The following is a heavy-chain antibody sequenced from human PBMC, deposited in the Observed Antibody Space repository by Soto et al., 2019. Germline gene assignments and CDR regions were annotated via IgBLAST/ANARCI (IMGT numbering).Heavy chain of an antibody. CDR2: INPISGSA. J-gene: IGHJ4*02. CDR3: ARINAVVTPLSWDF. D-gene: IGHD4-4*01. Sequence: QVQLVQSGAEVKKPGASVKVSCKASGYTFTNFYMHWVRQTHGQGFEWMGVINPISGSADYALTFKGRITMTRDTSTSTVFMELRSLTSDDTAVYFCARINAVVTPLSWDFWGQGTQVTVSS. V-gene: IGHV1-46*01. CDR1: GYTFTNFY.